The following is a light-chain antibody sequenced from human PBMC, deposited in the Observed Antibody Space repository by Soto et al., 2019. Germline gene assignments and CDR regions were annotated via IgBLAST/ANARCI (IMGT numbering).Light chain of an antibody. CDR1: NSDVGGYSY. J-gene: IGLJ3*02. CDR3: SSYTSRSTWV. CDR2: EVT. V-gene: IGLV2-14*01. Sequence: QSVLTQPASVSGSPGQSITISCTGTNSDVGGYSYVSWYQQHPGKAPKLMICEVTNRPSGVSSRFSGSKSGNTASLTISGLQVEDEATYYCSSYTSRSTWVFGGGTKVTV.